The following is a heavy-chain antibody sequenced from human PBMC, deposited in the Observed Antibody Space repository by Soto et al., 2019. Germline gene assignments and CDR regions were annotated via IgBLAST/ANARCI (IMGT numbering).Heavy chain of an antibody. V-gene: IGHV4-4*02. Sequence: QVQPQESGPGLVKPWGTLSLTCAVSGGSIGSRDWWSWVRQAPGKGLQWIGQIYVRNGGTTPNPALQGRVRISVDRSKNELSLEVPSVTAADTVVYYRVKNGDYCLQNWGRGTLVTVSS. J-gene: IGHJ1*01. CDR1: GGSIGSRDW. CDR3: VKNGDYCLQN. D-gene: IGHD2-21*02. CDR2: IYVRNGGT.